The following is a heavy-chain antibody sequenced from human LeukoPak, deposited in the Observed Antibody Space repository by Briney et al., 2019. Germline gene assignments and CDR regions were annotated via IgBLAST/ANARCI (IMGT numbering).Heavy chain of an antibody. CDR2: AQTSGGT. CDR1: GASISSGIYF. J-gene: IGHJ5*02. V-gene: IGHV4-61*02. D-gene: IGHD2-8*01. CDR3: ARALCINGICEWFDP. Sequence: SETLSLTCTVSGASISSGIYFWSWIRQPAGKGLEWIGRAQTSGGTNYNPSLESRVTISIDTSKNQFSLTLRSVTAADTAVYYCARALCINGICEWFDPWGQGTLVTVSS.